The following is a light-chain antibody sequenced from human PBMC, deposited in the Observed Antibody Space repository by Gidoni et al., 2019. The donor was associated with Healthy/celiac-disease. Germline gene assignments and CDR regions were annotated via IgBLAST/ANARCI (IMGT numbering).Light chain of an antibody. V-gene: IGKV1-33*01. J-gene: IGKJ2*02. Sequence: DIRMTQSPSSLSASVGDRVTITCQASQDISNYLNWYQQKPGKAPKLLIYDASNLETGVPSRFSGSGSGTDFTFTISSLQPEDIATYYCQQYDNLPRTFGQXTKLEIK. CDR3: QQYDNLPRT. CDR2: DAS. CDR1: QDISNY.